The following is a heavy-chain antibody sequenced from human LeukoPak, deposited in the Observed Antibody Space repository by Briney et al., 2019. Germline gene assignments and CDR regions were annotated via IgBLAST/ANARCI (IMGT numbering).Heavy chain of an antibody. CDR3: ARVTWEAVPGTGPLGTHY. CDR1: GFTFDRND. D-gene: IGHD6-19*01. V-gene: IGHV3-23*01. CDR2: FSDSGAYK. J-gene: IGHJ4*02. Sequence: GGSLRLSCAASGFTFDRNDMSWVRQAPGKGLEWVSAFSDSGAYKHYADSVRGRFTISRDESESTLYLQMNSLRADDTAVYYCARVTWEAVPGTGPLGTHYWGLGILVTVSS.